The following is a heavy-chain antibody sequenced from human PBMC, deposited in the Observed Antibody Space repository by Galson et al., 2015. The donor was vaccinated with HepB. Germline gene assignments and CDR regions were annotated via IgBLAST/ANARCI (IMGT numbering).Heavy chain of an antibody. Sequence: SLRLSCAAXGFTXXXYGMHWVRQAPGKGLEWVAFIRYDGSNKYYADSVKGRFTISRDNSKNTLYLQMNSLRAEDTAVYYCAKDPPRAYCGGDCYSDPPTGYFDLWGRGTLVTXSS. CDR1: GFTXXXYG. CDR2: IRYDGSNK. J-gene: IGHJ2*01. CDR3: AKDPPRAYCGGDCYSDPPTGYFDL. D-gene: IGHD2-21*02. V-gene: IGHV3-30*02.